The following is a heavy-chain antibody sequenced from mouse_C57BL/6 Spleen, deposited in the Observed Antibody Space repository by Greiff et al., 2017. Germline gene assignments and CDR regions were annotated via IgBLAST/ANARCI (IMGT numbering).Heavy chain of an antibody. D-gene: IGHD2-4*01. CDR3: ARGYYDCDGYDAVDG. J-gene: IGHJ4*01. Sequence: EVKLVESGGGLVKPGGSLKLSCAASGFTFSDYGMHWVRQAPEQGLEWVAYISSGSSTIYYAATVKGRFTISRDNAKNTLFLQMTSLRSEDTAMXYGARGYYDCDGYDAVDGWGQGTSVTVSS. V-gene: IGHV5-17*01. CDR1: GFTFSDYG. CDR2: ISSGSSTI.